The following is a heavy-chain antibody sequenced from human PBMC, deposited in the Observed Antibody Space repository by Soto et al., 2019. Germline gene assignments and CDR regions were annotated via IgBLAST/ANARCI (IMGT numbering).Heavy chain of an antibody. CDR1: GASITSGAYY. V-gene: IGHV4-31*03. CDR3: ARGGRFDP. Sequence: PSETLSLTCTVSGASITSGAYYWTWVRQHPVKGLEWIGHIYYTGSTYYNPSLKSRLNISLDTSKNQFSLQLESMTAADTAIYYCARGGRFDPWGQGTLVTVSS. CDR2: IYYTGST. J-gene: IGHJ5*02.